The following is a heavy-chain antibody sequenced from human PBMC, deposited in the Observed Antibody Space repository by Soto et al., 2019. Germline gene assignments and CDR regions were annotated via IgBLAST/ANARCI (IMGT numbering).Heavy chain of an antibody. CDR1: GYTFTSYA. CDR2: INAGNGNT. CDR3: ARDPWNYVSGWFDP. V-gene: IGHV1-3*05. Sequence: QVKLVQSGAEEKKPGASVKVSCKASGYTFTSYAMHWVRQAPGQRLEWMGWINAGNGNTKYSQKFQGRVTITRDTSASTAYMELSSLISEDTAVYYCARDPWNYVSGWFDPWGQGTLVTVSS. D-gene: IGHD1-7*01. J-gene: IGHJ5*02.